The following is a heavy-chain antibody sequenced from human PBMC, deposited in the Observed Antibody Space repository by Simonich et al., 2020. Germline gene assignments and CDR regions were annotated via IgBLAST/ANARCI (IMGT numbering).Heavy chain of an antibody. V-gene: IGHV1-2*02. CDR3: ARDRAARYYYYYYMDV. D-gene: IGHD6-6*01. Sequence: QVQLVQSGAEVKKPGASVKVSCKASGYTFTGYYMPWVRQAPGQGLEWKGWINPNSGGTKYEQKVQGRGTMTRETSISTAYMELSRLRSDDTAVYYCARDRAARYYYYYYMDVWGKGTTVTVSS. CDR2: INPNSGGT. J-gene: IGHJ6*03. CDR1: GYTFTGYY.